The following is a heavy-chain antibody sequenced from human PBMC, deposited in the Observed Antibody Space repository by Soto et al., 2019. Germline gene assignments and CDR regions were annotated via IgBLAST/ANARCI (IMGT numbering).Heavy chain of an antibody. D-gene: IGHD2-2*03. CDR2: ISYDGITK. J-gene: IGHJ6*02. CDR1: GFTFSSYG. Sequence: VQLVESGGGVVQPGRSLRLSCAASGFTFSSYGMNWVRQAPGKGLEWVALISYDGITKYYADSVKGRFTISRDNANTTQYLQMNSLRPEDTAVYYCAKGLDIVLVPGTIGPYYYYGVDVWGQGTTVTVSS. CDR3: AKGLDIVLVPGTIGPYYYYGVDV. V-gene: IGHV3-30*18.